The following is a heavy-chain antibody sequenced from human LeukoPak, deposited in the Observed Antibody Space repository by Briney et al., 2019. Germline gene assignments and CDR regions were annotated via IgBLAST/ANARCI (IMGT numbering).Heavy chain of an antibody. Sequence: GGSLRLSCAASGFTFSSYSMNWVRQAPGKGLEWVSSISSSSSYIYYADSVKGRFTISRDNAKNSLYLQMNHLRAEDTAVYYCARDWYYGSGSYYYSMPEFDPWGQGTLVTVSS. CDR2: ISSSSSYI. D-gene: IGHD3-10*01. CDR3: ARDWYYGSGSYYYSMPEFDP. CDR1: GFTFSSYS. V-gene: IGHV3-21*01. J-gene: IGHJ5*02.